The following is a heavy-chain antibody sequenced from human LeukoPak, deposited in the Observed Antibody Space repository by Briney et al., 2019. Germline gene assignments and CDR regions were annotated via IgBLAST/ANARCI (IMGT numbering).Heavy chain of an antibody. CDR1: GFIFSSYA. V-gene: IGHV3-33*06. CDR3: AKDIERGFDYTNSLDY. D-gene: IGHD4-11*01. J-gene: IGHJ4*02. CDR2: IWSDGTEK. Sequence: GGSLRLSCAASGFIFSSYAMSWVRQAPGKGLEWVAVIWSDGTEKYYADSVKGRFAISRDDSNKMVYLQMNSLRVEDTAVYYCAKDIERGFDYTNSLDYWGQGTLVTVSS.